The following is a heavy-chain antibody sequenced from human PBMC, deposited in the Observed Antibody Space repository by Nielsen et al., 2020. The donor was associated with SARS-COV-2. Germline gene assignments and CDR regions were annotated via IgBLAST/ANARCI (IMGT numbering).Heavy chain of an antibody. J-gene: IGHJ3*02. D-gene: IGHD3-22*01. CDR2: IYYSGST. Sequence: WIRQPPGKGLEWIGYIYYSGSTNYNPSLKSRVTISVDTSKNQFSLKLSSVTAADTAVYYCARHLLPNYYDSSGYKGTDAFDIWGQGTMVTVSS. CDR3: ARHLLPNYYDSSGYKGTDAFDI. V-gene: IGHV4-59*08.